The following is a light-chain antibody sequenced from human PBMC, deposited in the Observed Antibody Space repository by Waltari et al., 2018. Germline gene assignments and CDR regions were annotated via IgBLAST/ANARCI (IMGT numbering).Light chain of an antibody. CDR3: QQYGTSPYT. CDR1: PRVHKNY. Sequence: ESVFTQSPGTLPLSPGERATLPGRASPRVHKNYLAWYQPKPAQAPRRLIHDASIRATGMPDRCSGSGSETDFTLTITRLGPGDFAMYYCQQYGTSPYTFGQGTNLEI. J-gene: IGKJ2*01. V-gene: IGKV3-20*01. CDR2: DAS.